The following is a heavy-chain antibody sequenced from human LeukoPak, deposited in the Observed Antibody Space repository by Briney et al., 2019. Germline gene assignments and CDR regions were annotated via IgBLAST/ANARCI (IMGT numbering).Heavy chain of an antibody. CDR2: IRYDGNDK. V-gene: IGHV3-30*02. CDR1: GFTFSSYG. D-gene: IGHD5-12*01. Sequence: GGSLRLSCVASGFTFSSYGMHWVRQAPGKGLEWVAFIRYDGNDKYYADSVEGRFAISRDNSKNTLYLRMNSLRSEDTAVYYCAKSGGRSGYYGGVDSWGQGTLVTVSS. J-gene: IGHJ4*02. CDR3: AKSGGRSGYYGGVDS.